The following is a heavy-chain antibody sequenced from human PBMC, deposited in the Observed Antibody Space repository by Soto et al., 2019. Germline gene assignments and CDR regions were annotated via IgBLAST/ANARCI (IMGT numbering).Heavy chain of an antibody. CDR3: AKDTWRTVVYLDY. CDR1: GYTFSSYD. J-gene: IGHJ4*02. CDR2: MNPNSGNT. V-gene: IGHV1-8*01. Sequence: ASVKVSCKASGYTFSSYDINWVRQATGQGLEWMGWMNPNSGNTGYAQKFQGRVTMTRNTPISTAYMELNSLRAEDTAVYYCAKDTWRTVVYLDYWGQGTLVTVSS. D-gene: IGHD2-15*01.